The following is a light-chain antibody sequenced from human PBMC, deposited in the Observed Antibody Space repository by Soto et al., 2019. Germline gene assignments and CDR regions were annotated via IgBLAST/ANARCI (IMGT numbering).Light chain of an antibody. CDR1: QSVSSN. Sequence: ERVMTQSPATLSVSPGERATLSCRASQSVSSNLAWYQQKPGQAPRLLIYGASTRATGIPARFSGSGSGTECTLTISSLQSEDVAGYYCQHYNNWPFTFGPGTKVEIK. J-gene: IGKJ3*01. CDR3: QHYNNWPFT. V-gene: IGKV3-15*01. CDR2: GAS.